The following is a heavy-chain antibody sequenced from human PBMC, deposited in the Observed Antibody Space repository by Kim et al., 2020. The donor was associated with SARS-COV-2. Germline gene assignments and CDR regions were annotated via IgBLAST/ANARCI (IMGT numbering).Heavy chain of an antibody. CDR3: AKDLYGDYSFGH. V-gene: IGHV3-23*01. D-gene: IGHD4-17*01. Sequence: YCDDSVKGRFTISRDNSKNTLYLQMNSLRAEDTAVYYCAKDLYGDYSFGHWGQGTLVTVSS. J-gene: IGHJ5*02.